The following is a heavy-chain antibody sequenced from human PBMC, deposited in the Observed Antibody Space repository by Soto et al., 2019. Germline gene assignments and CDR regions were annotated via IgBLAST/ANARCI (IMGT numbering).Heavy chain of an antibody. Sequence: TGGSLRLSCAASGFPFSDYYMSWIRQAPGKGLEWVSHISGSGSTIYFADSVKGRFTISRDNAKNSLYLQMNSLRAEDTAVYYCARDCSSSSCYGYFQHWGQGTRVTVSS. CDR1: GFPFSDYY. V-gene: IGHV3-11*01. CDR2: ISGSGSTI. J-gene: IGHJ1*01. CDR3: ARDCSSSSCYGYFQH. D-gene: IGHD2-2*01.